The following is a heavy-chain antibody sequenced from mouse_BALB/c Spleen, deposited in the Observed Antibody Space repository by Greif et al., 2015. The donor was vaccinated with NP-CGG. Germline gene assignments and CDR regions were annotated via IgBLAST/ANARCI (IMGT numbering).Heavy chain of an antibody. D-gene: IGHD2-1*01. CDR1: GFAFSSYD. V-gene: IGHV5-12-1*01. Sequence: EVQLVESGGGLVKPGGSLKLSCAASGFAFSSYDMSWVRQTPEKRLEWVAYISSGGGSTYYPDTVKGRFTVSRDNAKNTLYLQMSSLKSEDTAMYYCARHRDGNYYAMDYWGQGTSVTVSS. J-gene: IGHJ4*01. CDR3: ARHRDGNYYAMDY. CDR2: ISSGGGST.